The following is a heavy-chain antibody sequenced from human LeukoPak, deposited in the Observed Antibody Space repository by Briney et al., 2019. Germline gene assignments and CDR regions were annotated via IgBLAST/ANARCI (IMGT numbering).Heavy chain of an antibody. Sequence: GGSLRLSCTVSGFTFSDYYMSWVRQAPGKGLEWVSYISSSGSMLHYADSAEGRFTISRDNAKNSLYLQMSSLRVEDTAVYYCTRRPYSSSWYYFDYWGQGTLVTVSS. CDR2: ISSSGSML. CDR1: GFTFSDYY. CDR3: TRRPYSSSWYYFDY. V-gene: IGHV3-11*04. D-gene: IGHD6-13*01. J-gene: IGHJ4*02.